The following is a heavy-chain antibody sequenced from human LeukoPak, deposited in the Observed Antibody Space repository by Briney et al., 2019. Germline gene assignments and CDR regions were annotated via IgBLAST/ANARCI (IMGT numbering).Heavy chain of an antibody. Sequence: ASVKVSCKVSGYTLTELSMHWVRQAPGKGLEWMGGFDPEDGETIYAQKFQDRVTMTEDASTNTAYMELSSLRSEDTAVYYCATLGYDILTGYYPNWFDPWGQGTLVTVSS. J-gene: IGHJ5*02. CDR1: GYTLTELS. D-gene: IGHD3-9*01. V-gene: IGHV1-24*01. CDR3: ATLGYDILTGYYPNWFDP. CDR2: FDPEDGET.